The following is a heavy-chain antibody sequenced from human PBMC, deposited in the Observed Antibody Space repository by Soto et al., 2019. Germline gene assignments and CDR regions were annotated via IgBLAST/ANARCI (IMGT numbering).Heavy chain of an antibody. CDR3: ARSRHGSGSYTHFYYGLDV. V-gene: IGHV3-30-3*01. J-gene: IGHJ6*02. CDR1: GFTFISYA. CDR2: ISFDGSTE. D-gene: IGHD3-10*01. Sequence: QVQLVESGGGVVQPGRSLRLSCAASGFTFISYAMHWVRQAPGKGLEWVAVISFDGSTEYYADSVKGRFTISRGNSKNTVYLQMNSLRSEDTAVYYCARSRHGSGSYTHFYYGLDVWGQGTTVTVSS.